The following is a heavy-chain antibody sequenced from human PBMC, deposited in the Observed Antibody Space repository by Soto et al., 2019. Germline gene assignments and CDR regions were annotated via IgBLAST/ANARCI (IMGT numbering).Heavy chain of an antibody. CDR2: IYTSGNT. J-gene: IGHJ4*02. CDR1: GGSISSYH. Sequence: QVQLQESGPGLVKPLETLSLTCTVSGGSISSYHWSRIRQSAGKGLEWIGRIYTSGNTHYNPSLKSRVTVSIDTSKNQFFLTVNSVTAADSAVYYCARESGDNWDYEAYWGQGTPVTVSS. V-gene: IGHV4-4*07. D-gene: IGHD1-7*01. CDR3: ARESGDNWDYEAY.